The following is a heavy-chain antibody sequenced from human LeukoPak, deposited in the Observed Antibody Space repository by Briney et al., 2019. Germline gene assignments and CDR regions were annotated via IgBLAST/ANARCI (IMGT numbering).Heavy chain of an antibody. CDR1: GFTFSDYS. CDR3: ARGSSPIDC. J-gene: IGHJ4*02. CDR2: ISSRSSTK. D-gene: IGHD6-13*01. Sequence: PGGSLRLSCAASGFTFSDYSMNWVRQAPGKGLEWVSDISSRSSTKYYADSVKGRFTISRDKAKNSLYLQMNSLRAEDTAIYYCARGSSPIDCWGQGTLVTVSS. V-gene: IGHV3-48*01.